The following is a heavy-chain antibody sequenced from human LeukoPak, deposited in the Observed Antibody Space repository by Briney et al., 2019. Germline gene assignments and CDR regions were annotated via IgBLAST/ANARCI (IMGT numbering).Heavy chain of an antibody. D-gene: IGHD1-1*01. CDR3: ARAQYGHNYYFDY. Sequence: GGSLRLSCAASGFTFSTYIMNWVRQAPGKGLEWVSYISSTSNTIYYADSVKGRFTISRDNSKNTLYLQMNSLRAEDTAVYYCARAQYGHNYYFDYWGQGNLVTVSS. CDR1: GFTFSTYI. V-gene: IGHV3-48*01. J-gene: IGHJ4*02. CDR2: ISSTSNTI.